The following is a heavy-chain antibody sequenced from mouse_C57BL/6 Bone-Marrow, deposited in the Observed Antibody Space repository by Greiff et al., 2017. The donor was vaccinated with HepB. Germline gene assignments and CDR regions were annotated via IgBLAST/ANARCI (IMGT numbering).Heavy chain of an antibody. Sequence: EVQVVESGGGLVKPGGSLKLSCAASGFTFSSYAMSWVRQTPEKRLEWVATISDGGSYTYYPDNVKGRFTISRDNAKNNLYLQMSHLKSEDTAMYYCARDLDYYWGQGTLVTVSA. CDR3: ARDLDYY. D-gene: IGHD2-4*01. CDR2: ISDGGSYT. J-gene: IGHJ3*01. CDR1: GFTFSSYA. V-gene: IGHV5-4*01.